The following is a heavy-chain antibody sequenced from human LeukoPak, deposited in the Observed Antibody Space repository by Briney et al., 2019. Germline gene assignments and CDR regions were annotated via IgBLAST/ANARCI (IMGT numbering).Heavy chain of an antibody. CDR2: IYPGDSDT. CDR3: ASPYSGSHDAFDI. CDR1: GYSFTSYW. D-gene: IGHD1-26*01. Sequence: GESLKISCKGSGYSFTSYWIGWVRQMPGKGLEWMGIIYPGDSDTRYSPSFQGQVTISADKSNSTAYLQWSSLKASDTAMYYCASPYSGSHDAFDIWGQGTMVTVSS. V-gene: IGHV5-51*01. J-gene: IGHJ3*02.